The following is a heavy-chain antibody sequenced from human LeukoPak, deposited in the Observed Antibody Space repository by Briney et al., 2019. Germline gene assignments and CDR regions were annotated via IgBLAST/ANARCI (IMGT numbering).Heavy chain of an antibody. CDR2: IYYSGNT. CDR3: ARGGSSDCDYYFDY. J-gene: IGHJ4*02. CDR1: GGSISNYY. V-gene: IGHV4-59*01. Sequence: ASETLSLTCTVSGGSISNYYWSWIRQPPGKGLEWMGYIYYSGNTNYNPSLKSRVTISVDTSKNQFSLKLSSVTAADTAVYYCARGGSSDCDYYFDYWGQGTLVTVSS. D-gene: IGHD2-21*02.